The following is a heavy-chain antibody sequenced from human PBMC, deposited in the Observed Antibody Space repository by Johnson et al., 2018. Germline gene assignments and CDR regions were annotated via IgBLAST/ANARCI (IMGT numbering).Heavy chain of an antibody. CDR2: ISTDGSNK. CDR3: ARGGNGYKCYYYDYMDV. CDR1: GFTFSSYA. D-gene: IGHD5-24*01. J-gene: IGHJ6*03. Sequence: QVQLVESGGGVVQPGRSRRLSCAASGFTFSSYAMHWVRQAPGKGLQWVAVISTDGSNKYYADSVKGRFTISRDNSKNTLYLQMNSLRAEDTAVYFCARGGNGYKCYYYDYMDVWGKGTTVTVSS. V-gene: IGHV3-30*04.